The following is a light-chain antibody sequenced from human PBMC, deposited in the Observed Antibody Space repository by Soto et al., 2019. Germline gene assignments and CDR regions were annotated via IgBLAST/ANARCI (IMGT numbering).Light chain of an antibody. J-gene: IGLJ3*02. Sequence: QSVLTQPASVSGSPGQSITISCTGTSSDVGTYNYVSWYQHRPGKAPKLMIYDVSYRPSGVSNRFSGSKSANTASLTISGLQAEDEADYTTSNTQVFGGGTKLTVL. CDR2: DVS. CDR3: SNTQV. V-gene: IGLV2-14*01. CDR1: SSDVGTYNY.